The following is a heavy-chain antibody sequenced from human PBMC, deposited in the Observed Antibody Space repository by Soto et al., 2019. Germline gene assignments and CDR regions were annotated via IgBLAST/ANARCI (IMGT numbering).Heavy chain of an antibody. Sequence: QVQLQESGPGLVKPSQTLSLTCTVSGGSISSGGYYWSWIRQHPGKGLEWLGYIYYSGSTYYNPSLKSRVTISVDTSKNQFSLKLSSVTAADTAVYYCARLVYYYDSSGYYRLFDYWGQGTLVTVSS. CDR2: IYYSGST. V-gene: IGHV4-31*03. D-gene: IGHD3-22*01. J-gene: IGHJ4*02. CDR1: GGSISSGGYY. CDR3: ARLVYYYDSSGYYRLFDY.